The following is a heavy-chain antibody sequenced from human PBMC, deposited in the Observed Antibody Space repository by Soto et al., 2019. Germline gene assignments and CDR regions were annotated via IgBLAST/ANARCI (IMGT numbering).Heavy chain of an antibody. CDR2: IWYDGSNK. Sequence: PGGSLRLSCAASGFTFSSYGMHWVRQAPGKGLEWVAVIWYDGSNKYYADSVKGRFTISRDNSKNTLYLQMNSLRAEDTAVYYCARATGYSGYSCYVMYVWAQRTTVTVSS. V-gene: IGHV3-33*01. CDR3: ARATGYSGYSCYVMYV. CDR1: GFTFSSYG. J-gene: IGHJ6*02. D-gene: IGHD5-12*01.